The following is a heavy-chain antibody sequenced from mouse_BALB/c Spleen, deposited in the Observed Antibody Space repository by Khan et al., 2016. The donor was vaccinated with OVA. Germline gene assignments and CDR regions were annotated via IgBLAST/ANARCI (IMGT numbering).Heavy chain of an antibody. V-gene: IGHV5-17*02. CDR1: GFTFSSFG. CDR2: ISSGSSTI. J-gene: IGHJ1*01. D-gene: IGHD2-3*01. Sequence: EVELVESGGGLVQPGGSRKLSCAASGFTFSSFGMHWVRQAPEKGLEWVAYISSGSSTIYYADTVKGRFTISRDNPKNTLFLQMTSLRSEDTAMYYCARYDGYYWYCDVWGAGTTVTVSS. CDR3: ARYDGYYWYCDV.